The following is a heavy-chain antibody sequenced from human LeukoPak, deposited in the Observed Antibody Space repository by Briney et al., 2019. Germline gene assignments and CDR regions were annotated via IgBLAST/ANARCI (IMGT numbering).Heavy chain of an antibody. CDR3: AKVNVDTAAGLTVNWFDP. CDR1: GGTFSSYA. D-gene: IGHD5-18*01. V-gene: IGHV1-69*01. J-gene: IGHJ5*02. Sequence: VASVKVSCKASGGTFSSYAISWVRQAPGQGLEWMGGIIPIFGTANYAQKFQGRVTITADESTSTAYMELSSLRSEDTAVYCCAKVNVDTAAGLTVNWFDPWGQGTLVTVSS. CDR2: IIPIFGTA.